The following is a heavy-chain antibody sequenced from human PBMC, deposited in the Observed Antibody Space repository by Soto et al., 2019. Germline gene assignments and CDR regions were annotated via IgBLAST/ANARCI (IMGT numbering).Heavy chain of an antibody. V-gene: IGHV3-21*01. D-gene: IGHD2-15*01. Sequence: EVQLVESGGGLVKPGGSLTLSCGASGFAFRSYNMNWVRQAPGKGLEWVASISSGSSNIYYADSVKGRFTISRENGKKWRGGGVGGLRAEDSAVYYCASTTVVAATFDFWGQGTLVTVSS. CDR2: ISSGSSNI. J-gene: IGHJ4*02. CDR1: GFAFRSYN. CDR3: ASTTVVAATFDF.